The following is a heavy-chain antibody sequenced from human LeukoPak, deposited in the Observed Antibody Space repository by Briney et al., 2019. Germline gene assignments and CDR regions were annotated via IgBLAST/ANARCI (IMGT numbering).Heavy chain of an antibody. D-gene: IGHD3-22*01. Sequence: GGSLRLSCAGSGFTFSGFAMHWVRQAPGKGLEWVAAISYHGRDKYYADAVSGRFTISRDNSKNTLHLEMNSLRTDDTAVYYCTKERGGGGRRINLMVGGYGPWGQGTQVTVSS. V-gene: IGHV3-30*04. CDR3: TKERGGGGRRINLMVGGYGP. CDR1: GFTFSGFA. J-gene: IGHJ5*02. CDR2: ISYHGRDK.